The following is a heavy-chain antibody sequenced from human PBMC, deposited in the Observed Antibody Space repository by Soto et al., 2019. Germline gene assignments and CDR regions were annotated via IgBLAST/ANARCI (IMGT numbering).Heavy chain of an antibody. CDR3: ARRASR. V-gene: IGHV3-48*03. Sequence: GGFLRLSCAASGFTFSSSEMYWVRQAPGKGLEWVSYIHPSGQPIFYADSVKGRFTISRDNAKNSLYLQMSSLRAEDSAVYYCARRASRWGQGTMVTVSS. J-gene: IGHJ3*01. CDR2: IHPSGQPI. CDR1: GFTFSSSE. D-gene: IGHD1-26*01.